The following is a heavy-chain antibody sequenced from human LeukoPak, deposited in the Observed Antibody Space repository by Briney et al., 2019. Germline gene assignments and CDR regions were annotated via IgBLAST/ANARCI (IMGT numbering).Heavy chain of an antibody. D-gene: IGHD2-15*01. CDR2: ISYDENNN. J-gene: IGHJ6*02. Sequence: PGRSLGLSCAASRFTFSNYAFHWVGQAPGKGWEGLAIISYDENNNYYADSVKGLFTISRDNSENTLYLKMISLRAEDSAVYHCARGFCSGGNCYSFYYYGIDVWGQGTTVTVSS. CDR1: RFTFSNYA. V-gene: IGHV3-30-3*01. CDR3: ARGFCSGGNCYSFYYYGIDV.